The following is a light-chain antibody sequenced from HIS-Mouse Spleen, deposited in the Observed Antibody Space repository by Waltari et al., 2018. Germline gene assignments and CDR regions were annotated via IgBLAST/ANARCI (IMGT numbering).Light chain of an antibody. CDR1: ALPKQY. CDR3: QSADSSGTYHVV. J-gene: IGLJ2*01. CDR2: KDS. Sequence: SYELTQPPSVSVSPGQTARITCSGDALPKQYAYWYQQKPGQAPVLVLYKDSERPSGIPERFSGSRSGTTVTLTISGVQAEDEADYYCQSADSSGTYHVVFGGGTKLTVL. V-gene: IGLV3-25*03.